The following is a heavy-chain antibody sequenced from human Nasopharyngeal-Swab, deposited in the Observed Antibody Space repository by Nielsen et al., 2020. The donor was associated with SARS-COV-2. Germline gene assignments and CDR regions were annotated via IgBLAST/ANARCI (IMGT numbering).Heavy chain of an antibody. Sequence: SETLSLTCAVYGESFSGYYWSWIRQPPGKGLEWIGEINHSGSTNYNPSLKSRVTISVDTSKNQFSLKLSSVTAADTAVYYCARDESWRYYYGMDVWGQGTTVTVSS. V-gene: IGHV4-34*01. J-gene: IGHJ6*02. CDR3: ARDESWRYYYGMDV. D-gene: IGHD1-1*01. CDR2: INHSGST. CDR1: GESFSGYY.